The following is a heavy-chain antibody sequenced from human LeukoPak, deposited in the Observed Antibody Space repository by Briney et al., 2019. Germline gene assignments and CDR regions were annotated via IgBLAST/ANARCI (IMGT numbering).Heavy chain of an antibody. V-gene: IGHV4-39*01. J-gene: IGHJ3*02. CDR2: IYYSGST. CDR3: AGGPTVHPRYCSSTSCLGPLVAFDI. Sequence: SETLSLTCTVSGGSISSSSYYWGWIRQPPGEGLGWIGSIYYSGSTYYNPSLKSRVTISVDTSKNQFSLKLSSVTAADTAVYYCAGGPTVHPRYCSSTSCLGPLVAFDIWGQGTMVTVSS. CDR1: GGSISSSSYY. D-gene: IGHD2-2*01.